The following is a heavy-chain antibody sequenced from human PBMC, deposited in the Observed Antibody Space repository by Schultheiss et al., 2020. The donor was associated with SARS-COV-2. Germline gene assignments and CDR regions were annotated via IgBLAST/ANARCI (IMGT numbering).Heavy chain of an antibody. D-gene: IGHD4-11*01. Sequence: AGSLRLSCAASGFTFSSYAMHWVRQAPGKGLEWVAIISYDGNNKYYADSVKGRFTISRDNSKNTLYLQMNSLRAEDTAVYYCARDLAYSLYYFDYWGQGTLVTVSS. CDR2: ISYDGNNK. V-gene: IGHV3-30*04. J-gene: IGHJ4*02. CDR3: ARDLAYSLYYFDY. CDR1: GFTFSSYA.